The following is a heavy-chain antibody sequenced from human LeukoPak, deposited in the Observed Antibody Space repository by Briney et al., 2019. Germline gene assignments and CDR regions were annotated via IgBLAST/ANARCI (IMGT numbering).Heavy chain of an antibody. J-gene: IGHJ4*02. CDR2: IYYSGST. CDR1: GGSISSGSYF. D-gene: IGHD5-18*01. CDR3: ARVGGYSYGYLDY. V-gene: IGHV4-61*10. Sequence: PSETLSLTCAVSGGSISSGSYFWSWIRQPAGKGLEWIGYIYYSGSTNYNPSLKSRVTISVDTSKNQFSLKLSSVTAADTAVYYCARVGGYSYGYLDYWGQGTLVTVSS.